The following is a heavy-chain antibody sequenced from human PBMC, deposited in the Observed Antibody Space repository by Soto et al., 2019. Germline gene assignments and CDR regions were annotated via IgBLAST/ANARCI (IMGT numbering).Heavy chain of an antibody. D-gene: IGHD3-10*01. V-gene: IGHV4-30-2*01. Sequence: SLAGSVCVCSVSVSCDSWRWIRQPPGVVLDWIGYIYHSGTTLYNPSLKTRLTMSLDRSTNRFYLTLNYMTAADKAVYYCASATFYSGSANYYNLMFEQWGQGT. CDR2: IYHSGTT. J-gene: IGHJ1*01. CDR3: ASATFYSGSANYYNLMFEQ. CDR1: VCSVSVSCDS.